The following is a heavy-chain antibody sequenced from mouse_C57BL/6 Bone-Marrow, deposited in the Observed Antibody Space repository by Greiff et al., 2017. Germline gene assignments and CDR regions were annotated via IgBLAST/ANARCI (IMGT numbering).Heavy chain of an antibody. J-gene: IGHJ1*03. V-gene: IGHV1-55*01. CDR1: GYTFTSYW. D-gene: IGHD2-3*01. CDR3: AREDGYFPYWYFDV. CDR2: FYPGSGST. Sequence: VQLQQPGAELVKPGASVKMSCKASGYTFTSYWITWVKQRPGQGLEWIGDFYPGSGSTNYNEKFKSKATLTVDTSSSTAYMQLSSLTSEDSAVYYCAREDGYFPYWYFDVWGTGTTVTVSS.